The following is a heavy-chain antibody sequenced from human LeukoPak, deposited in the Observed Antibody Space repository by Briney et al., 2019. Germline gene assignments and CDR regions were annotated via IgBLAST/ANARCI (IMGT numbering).Heavy chain of an antibody. D-gene: IGHD3-16*01. V-gene: IGHV4-59*01. CDR1: GGSISSYY. J-gene: IGHJ6*02. CDR3: VRDSSYDYAWGSYYYYGMDV. CDR2: IYYSGST. Sequence: SETLSLTCTVSGGSISSYYWSWIRQPPGKGLEWIGYIYYSGSTNYNPSLQSRVTISVDTSKNQFSLKLSSVTAADTAVYYCVRDSSYDYAWGSYYYYGMDVWGQGTTVTVSS.